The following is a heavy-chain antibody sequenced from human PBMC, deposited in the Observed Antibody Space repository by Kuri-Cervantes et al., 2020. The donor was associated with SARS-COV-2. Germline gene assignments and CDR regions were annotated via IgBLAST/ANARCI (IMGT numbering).Heavy chain of an antibody. J-gene: IGHJ4*02. CDR3: ARYDSSGLLH. CDR2: VHYSGST. V-gene: IGHV4-59*01. Sequence: SETLSLTCTVSGGSISTYYWSWIRQPPGKGLEYIGHVHYSGSTSYNPSLKSRVTISVDTSKNEFSLRLSSVTAADTAVYYCARYDSSGLLHWGRGTLVTVSS. CDR1: GGSISTYY. D-gene: IGHD3-22*01.